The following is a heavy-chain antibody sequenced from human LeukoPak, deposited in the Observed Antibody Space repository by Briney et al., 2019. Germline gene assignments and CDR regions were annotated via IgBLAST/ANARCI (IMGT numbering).Heavy chain of an antibody. CDR3: ARGRYSYGY. D-gene: IGHD5-18*01. CDR1: GGSLSGYY. J-gene: IGHJ4*02. CDR2: INHSGST. Sequence: PSETLSLTCAVYGGSLSGYYWSWIRQPPGEGLEWIGEINHSGSTNYNPSLKSRVTISVDTSKNQFSLKLSSVTAADTAVYYCARGRYSYGYWGQGTLVTVSS. V-gene: IGHV4-34*01.